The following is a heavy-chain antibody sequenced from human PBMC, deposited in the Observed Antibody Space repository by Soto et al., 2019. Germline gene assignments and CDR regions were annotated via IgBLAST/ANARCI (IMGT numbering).Heavy chain of an antibody. J-gene: IGHJ5*02. Sequence: SETLSLTCTASGGSITSSSHFWGWVRQPPGKGLEWIGTIYFTGNTYYTPSLKSRLTMSIDASKNEFSLRLNSVTAADTAVYYCAGQTFTIAAASYGRSNWFDPWGPGTLVTVSS. CDR2: IYFTGNT. D-gene: IGHD6-25*01. CDR3: AGQTFTIAAASYGRSNWFDP. V-gene: IGHV4-39*01. CDR1: GGSITSSSHF.